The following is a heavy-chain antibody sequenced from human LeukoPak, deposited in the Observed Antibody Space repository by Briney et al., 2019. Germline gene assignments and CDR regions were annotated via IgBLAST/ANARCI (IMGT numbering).Heavy chain of an antibody. CDR2: ISSSSSYI. J-gene: IGHJ6*03. CDR3: ARSSILEWLPYYYYYMDV. Sequence: GGSPRLSCAASGFTFSSYSMNWVRQAPGKGLEWVSSISSSSSYIYYADSVKGRFTISRDNAKNSLYLQMNSLRAEDTAVYYCARSSILEWLPYYYYYMDVWGKGTTVTVSS. V-gene: IGHV3-21*01. D-gene: IGHD3-3*01. CDR1: GFTFSSYS.